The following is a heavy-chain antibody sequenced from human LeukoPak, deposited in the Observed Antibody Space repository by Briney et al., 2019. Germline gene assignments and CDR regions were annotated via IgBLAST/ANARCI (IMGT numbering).Heavy chain of an antibody. Sequence: EASVKVSCKASGYTFTSYYMHWVRQAPGQGLEWMGIINPSGGSTSYAQKFQGRVTMTRDTSTSTVYMELSSLRSEDTAVYYCARGPRVLRYFDWLPSSFDYWGQGTLVTASS. D-gene: IGHD3-9*01. CDR2: INPSGGST. CDR1: GYTFTSYY. V-gene: IGHV1-46*01. J-gene: IGHJ4*02. CDR3: ARGPRVLRYFDWLPSSFDY.